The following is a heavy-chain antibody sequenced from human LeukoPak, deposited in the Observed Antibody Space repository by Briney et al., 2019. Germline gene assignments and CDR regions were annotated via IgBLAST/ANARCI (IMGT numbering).Heavy chain of an antibody. Sequence: PGGSLRLSCAASGFTFNNYGMHWVRQAPGKGLEWVAVISYRGSNDGSDKHYADSVKGRFTISRDNSKNTLYLQMNSLRPEDTALYYCAGQYYDIVTGYRPLDYWGQGALVTASS. CDR3: AGQYYDIVTGYRPLDY. J-gene: IGHJ4*02. CDR1: GFTFNNYG. CDR2: ISYRGSNDGSDK. V-gene: IGHV3-30*19. D-gene: IGHD3-9*01.